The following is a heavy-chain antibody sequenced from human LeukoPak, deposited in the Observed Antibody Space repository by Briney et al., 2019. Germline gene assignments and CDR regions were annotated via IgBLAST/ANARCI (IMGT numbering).Heavy chain of an antibody. CDR3: AAGGPPGIAVAGTLDY. D-gene: IGHD6-19*01. J-gene: IGHJ4*02. CDR1: GGSFSGYC. CDR2: INHSGGT. V-gene: IGHV4-34*01. Sequence: SETLSLTCAVYGGSFSGYCWSWIRQPPGKGLEWIGEINHSGGTNYNPSLKSRVTISVDTSKNQFSLKLSSVTAADTAVYYCAAGGPPGIAVAGTLDYWGQGTLVTVSS.